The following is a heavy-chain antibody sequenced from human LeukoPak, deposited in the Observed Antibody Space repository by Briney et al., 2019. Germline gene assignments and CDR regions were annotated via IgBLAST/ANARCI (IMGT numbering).Heavy chain of an antibody. D-gene: IGHD5-18*01. CDR1: GGSISSYY. Sequence: SETLSLTCTVSGGSISSYYWSWIRQPPGKGLEWIGYIYYSGSTNYNPSLKSRVTISVDTSKNQFSLKLSSVTAADTAVYYCARDKRIQLWPRGGYFDYWGQGTLVTVSS. J-gene: IGHJ4*02. CDR2: IYYSGST. V-gene: IGHV4-59*01. CDR3: ARDKRIQLWPRGGYFDY.